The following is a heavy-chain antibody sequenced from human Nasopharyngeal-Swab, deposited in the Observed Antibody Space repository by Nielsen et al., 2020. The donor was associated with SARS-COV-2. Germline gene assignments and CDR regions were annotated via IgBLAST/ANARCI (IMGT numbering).Heavy chain of an antibody. V-gene: IGHV3-15*01. CDR1: GFTFSNAW. CDR3: TTVVGYCSGGSCYPYYYYYGMDV. Sequence: GGSLRLSCAASGFTFSNAWMSWVRQATGKGLEWVGRIKSKTDGGTTDYAAPVKGRFTISRDDSKNTLYLQMNSLKTEDTAVYYCTTVVGYCSGGSCYPYYYYYGMDVWGQGTTVTVSS. D-gene: IGHD2-15*01. J-gene: IGHJ6*02. CDR2: IKSKTDGGTT.